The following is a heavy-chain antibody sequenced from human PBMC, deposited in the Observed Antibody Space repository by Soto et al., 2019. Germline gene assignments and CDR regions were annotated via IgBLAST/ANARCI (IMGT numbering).Heavy chain of an antibody. D-gene: IGHD6-13*01. CDR3: ARALFPSIAAAGTHPFGY. CDR1: GFTFSSYW. V-gene: IGHV3-7*04. Sequence: PGGSLRLSCAASGFTFSSYWMSWVRQAPGKGLEWVANIKQDGSEKYYVDSVKGRFTISRDNAKNSLYLQMNSLRAEDTAVYYCARALFPSIAAAGTHPFGYWGQGTLVTVYS. J-gene: IGHJ4*02. CDR2: IKQDGSEK.